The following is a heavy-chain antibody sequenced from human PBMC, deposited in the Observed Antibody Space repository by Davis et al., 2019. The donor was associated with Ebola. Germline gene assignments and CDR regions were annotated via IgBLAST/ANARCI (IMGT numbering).Heavy chain of an antibody. Sequence: GGSLRLSCAASGFTFSNYGMHWVRQAPDKGLEWVAFIRFDARSNYYIDSVKGRFTISRDNSKNTVYLQMNSLRTEDTAVYYCARDPLGYTDDNDYWGQGTLVTVSS. D-gene: IGHD2-2*02. V-gene: IGHV3-30*02. J-gene: IGHJ4*02. CDR2: IRFDARSN. CDR3: ARDPLGYTDDNDY. CDR1: GFTFSNYG.